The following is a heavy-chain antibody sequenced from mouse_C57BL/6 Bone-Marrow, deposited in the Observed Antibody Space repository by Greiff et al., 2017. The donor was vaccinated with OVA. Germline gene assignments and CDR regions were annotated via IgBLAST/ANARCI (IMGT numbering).Heavy chain of an antibody. CDR3: ARWGIYYDYGMDY. Sequence: QVQLQQSGAELARPGASVKMSCQASGYTFTSYTMHWVKQRPGQGLEWIGYINPSSGYTKYNQKFKDKATLTADKSSSTAYMQLSSLTSEDSAVYYCARWGIYYDYGMDYWGQGTSVTVSS. CDR1: GYTFTSYT. V-gene: IGHV1-4*01. CDR2: INPSSGYT. D-gene: IGHD2-4*01. J-gene: IGHJ4*01.